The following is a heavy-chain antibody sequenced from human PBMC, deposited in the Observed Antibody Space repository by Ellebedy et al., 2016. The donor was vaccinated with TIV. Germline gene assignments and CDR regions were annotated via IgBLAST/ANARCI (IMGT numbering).Heavy chain of an antibody. CDR3: ARQELGIAVAAPGDAFDI. CDR1: GGSISSSSYY. D-gene: IGHD6-19*01. J-gene: IGHJ3*02. V-gene: IGHV4-39*01. Sequence: MPSETLSLTCTVSGGSISSSSYYWGWIRQPPGKGLEWIGSIYYSGSTYYNPSLKSRVTISVDTSKNQFSLKLSSVTAADTAVYYCARQELGIAVAAPGDAFDIWGQGTMVTVSS. CDR2: IYYSGST.